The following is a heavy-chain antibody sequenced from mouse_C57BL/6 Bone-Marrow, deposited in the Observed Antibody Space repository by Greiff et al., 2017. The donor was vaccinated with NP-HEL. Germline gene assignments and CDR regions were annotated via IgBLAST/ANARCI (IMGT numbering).Heavy chain of an antibody. D-gene: IGHD2-2*01. CDR3: ARVGYGYVPYYARGD. J-gene: IGHJ4*01. CDR2: IYPGSGNP. CDR1: GYTFTDYY. V-gene: IGHV1-76*01. Sequence: VQLQQSGAELVRPGASVKLSCKASGYTFTDYYINWVKQRPGQGLEWIARIYPGSGNPYYNEKFKGKATLTADNSSSTAYMQRSSLTSEASAVYFGARVGYGYVPYYARGDWGQGTSVTVSS.